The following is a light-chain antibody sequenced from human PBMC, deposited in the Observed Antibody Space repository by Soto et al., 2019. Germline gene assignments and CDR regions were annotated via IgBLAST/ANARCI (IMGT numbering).Light chain of an antibody. Sequence: QSALTQPASVSGSPGQSITISCTGTSSDIGGYNFVSWYQRHPGKAPKLMIYDVSNRPSGVSNRFSASKSGNTASLTISGLQADDEADYYCSSYTSSSTSPILGGATKVTVL. CDR3: SSYTSSSTSPI. CDR1: SSDIGGYNF. J-gene: IGLJ2*01. V-gene: IGLV2-14*01. CDR2: DVS.